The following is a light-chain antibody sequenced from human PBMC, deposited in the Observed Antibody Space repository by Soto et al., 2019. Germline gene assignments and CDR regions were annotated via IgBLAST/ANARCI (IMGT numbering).Light chain of an antibody. CDR2: GSS. J-gene: IGKJ2*01. Sequence: EVVLTQSPGTLSLSPGERATLSCRASQTVSNNYLAWYQQKPGQAPRLLIFGSSDRATGIPDRFSGSGSGKDFTLTISRQEPEDFAVYYWQQYCSSPPYTFGQGTKLEIK. V-gene: IGKV3-20*01. CDR1: QTVSNNY. CDR3: QQYCSSPPYT.